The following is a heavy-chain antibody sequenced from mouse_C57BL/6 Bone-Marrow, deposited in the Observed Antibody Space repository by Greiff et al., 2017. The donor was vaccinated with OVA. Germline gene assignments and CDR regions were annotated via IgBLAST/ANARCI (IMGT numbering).Heavy chain of an antibody. CDR3: TTPIYYYGSRYY. CDR1: GFNIKDDY. CDR2: IDPENGDT. J-gene: IGHJ2*01. V-gene: IGHV14-4*01. D-gene: IGHD1-1*01. Sequence: EVQLQQSGAELVRPGASVKLSCTASGFNIKDDYMHWVKQRPEQGLEWIGWIDPENGDTEYASKFQGKATITADTSSNTAYLQLSSLTSEDTAVYYCTTPIYYYGSRYYWGQGTTLTVSS.